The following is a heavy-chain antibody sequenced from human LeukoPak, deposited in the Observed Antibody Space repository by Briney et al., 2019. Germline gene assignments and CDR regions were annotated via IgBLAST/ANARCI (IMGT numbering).Heavy chain of an antibody. Sequence: SETLSLTCDVSGGPIRGFYWTWIRQPVGKEPEWIGRISSSGSTNYNPSLKSRLTLSVDMSKSQFSLKLRSGTAADTAVYYCARAVLVTTSGYFYYYMDVWGTGTTVSVSS. V-gene: IGHV4-59*10. D-gene: IGHD2-8*02. J-gene: IGHJ6*03. CDR3: ARAVLVTTSGYFYYYMDV. CDR1: GGPIRGFY. CDR2: ISSSGST.